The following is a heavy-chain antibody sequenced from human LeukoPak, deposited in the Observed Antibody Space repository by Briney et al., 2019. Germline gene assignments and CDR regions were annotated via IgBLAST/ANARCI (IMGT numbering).Heavy chain of an antibody. CDR3: AKLATYYGSGSYSYYFDY. J-gene: IGHJ4*02. D-gene: IGHD3-10*01. Sequence: GGSLRLSCAASGFTFSSYAMSWVRQAPGKGLEWVSAISGSGGSTYYADSVKGRFTISRNNSKSTLYLQMNSLRAEDTAVYYCAKLATYYGSGSYSYYFDYWGQGTLVTVSS. CDR1: GFTFSSYA. V-gene: IGHV3-23*01. CDR2: ISGSGGST.